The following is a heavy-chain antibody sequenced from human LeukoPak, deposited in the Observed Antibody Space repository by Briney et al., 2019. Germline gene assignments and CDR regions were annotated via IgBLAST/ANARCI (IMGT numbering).Heavy chain of an antibody. CDR1: GFTFSSYS. CDR2: ISSSSSYI. D-gene: IGHD2-21*02. J-gene: IGHJ4*02. V-gene: IGHV3-21*01. Sequence: GGSLRLSCVASGFTFSSYSMNWVRQAPGKGLEWVSSISSSSSYIYYADSVKSRFIISRDNAKNSLYLQMNSLRAEDTAVYYCARAYCGGDCYPDYWGQGTLVTVSS. CDR3: ARAYCGGDCYPDY.